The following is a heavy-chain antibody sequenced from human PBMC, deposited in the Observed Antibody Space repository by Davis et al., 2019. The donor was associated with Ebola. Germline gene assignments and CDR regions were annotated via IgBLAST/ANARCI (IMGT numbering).Heavy chain of an antibody. CDR3: ARVGYSSSWYPKSGGDWFDP. J-gene: IGHJ5*02. V-gene: IGHV1-8*01. CDR1: GYTFTSYD. CDR2: MNPNSGNT. Sequence: ASVKVSCKASGYTFTSYDINWVRQATGQGLEWMGWMNPNSGNTGYAQKFQGRVTMTRNTSISTAYMELSSLRSEDTAVYYCARVGYSSSWYPKSGGDWFDPWGQGTLVTVSS. D-gene: IGHD6-13*01.